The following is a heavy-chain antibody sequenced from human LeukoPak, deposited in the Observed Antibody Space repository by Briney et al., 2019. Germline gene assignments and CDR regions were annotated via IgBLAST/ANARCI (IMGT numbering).Heavy chain of an antibody. J-gene: IGHJ4*02. CDR3: ARASGLPY. Sequence: PSETLSLTCTVSGGSISSYYWSWIRQPPGKGLEWIGYIYYSGSTNYNPSLKSRVTISVDTSKNQFSLKLSSVTAADTAVYYCARASGLPYWGQGTLVTVSS. D-gene: IGHD3-10*01. CDR1: GGSISSYY. V-gene: IGHV4-59*01. CDR2: IYYSGST.